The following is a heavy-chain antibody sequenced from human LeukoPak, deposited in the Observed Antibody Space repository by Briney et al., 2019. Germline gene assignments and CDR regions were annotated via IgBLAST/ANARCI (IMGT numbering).Heavy chain of an antibody. CDR2: IYYSGST. CDR3: ARGWASGSYYNY. CDR1: GGSISSYY. Sequence: SETLSLTCTVSGGSISSYYWNWIRQPAGEGLEWVEYIYYSGSTNYNPSLRRRVTISVDTSKNQFSLKLRSVTAADPAVYYCARGWASGSYYNYWGQGTLVTVSS. J-gene: IGHJ4*02. D-gene: IGHD1-26*01. V-gene: IGHV4-59*01.